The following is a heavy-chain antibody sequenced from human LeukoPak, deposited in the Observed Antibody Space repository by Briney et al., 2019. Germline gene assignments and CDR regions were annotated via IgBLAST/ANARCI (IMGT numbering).Heavy chain of an antibody. D-gene: IGHD6-19*01. CDR3: AKGPVAVAALDY. CDR2: IRYDGSNK. J-gene: IGHJ4*02. CDR1: GFTFDDYG. V-gene: IGHV3-30*02. Sequence: GGSLRLSCAASGFTFDDYGMHWVRQAPGKGLEWVAFIRYDGSNKYYADSVKGRFTVSRDNSKNTLYLQMNSLRAEDTAVYYCAKGPVAVAALDYWGQGTLVTVSS.